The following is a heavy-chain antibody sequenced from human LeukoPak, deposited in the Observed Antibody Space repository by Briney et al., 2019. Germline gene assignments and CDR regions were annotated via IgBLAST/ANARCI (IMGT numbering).Heavy chain of an antibody. CDR2: INPNSGGT. D-gene: IGHD4-17*01. CDR3: ARSYGDSGNHFYYMDV. CDR1: GYTFTGYY. V-gene: IGHV1-2*06. J-gene: IGHJ6*03. Sequence: ASVKVSCKASGYTFTGYYIHWVRQAPGQGLGWMGRINPNSGGTNCAQKFQGRVTMTRDTSISTAYMEVSRLRSDDTAMYYCARSYGDSGNHFYYMDVWGKGTTVTVSS.